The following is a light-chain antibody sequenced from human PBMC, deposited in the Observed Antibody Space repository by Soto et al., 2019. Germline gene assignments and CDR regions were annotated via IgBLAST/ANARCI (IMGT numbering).Light chain of an antibody. CDR1: SSDAGNYNF. CDR3: CSYAGSSGSWV. Sequence: QSALTQPTSVSGSPGQSITISCTGTSSDAGNYNFVSWYQQHPGKAPKVLIYEVSTRPSGVSNRISGSKSGNTASLTISGLQAEDAADYYCCSYAGSSGSWVFGAGTKLTVL. CDR2: EVS. J-gene: IGLJ3*02. V-gene: IGLV2-23*02.